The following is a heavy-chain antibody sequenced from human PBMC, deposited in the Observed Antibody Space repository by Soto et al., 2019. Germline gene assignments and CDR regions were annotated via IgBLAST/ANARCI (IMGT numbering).Heavy chain of an antibody. CDR3: AREGIGGTAFRGFLDY. Sequence: SGGSLRLSCAASGFTFSSYAMSWVRQAPGKGLEWVAVIWHDGSEIYYADSVKGRFTISRDNSKNTLYLQMNSLRAEDTAVYYCAREGIGGTAFRGFLDYRGQGTLVTVSS. V-gene: IGHV3-33*08. CDR2: IWHDGSEI. D-gene: IGHD1-7*01. J-gene: IGHJ4*02. CDR1: GFTFSSYA.